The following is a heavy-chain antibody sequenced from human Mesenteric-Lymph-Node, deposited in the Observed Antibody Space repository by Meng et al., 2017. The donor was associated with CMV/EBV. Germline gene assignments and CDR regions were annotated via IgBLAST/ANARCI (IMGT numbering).Heavy chain of an antibody. CDR1: GGSFSGYS. J-gene: IGHJ6*02. CDR3: ARVGRIAVAGTSQFEEYGMDV. D-gene: IGHD6-13*01. V-gene: IGHV4-34*01. Sequence: LRLSCAVYGGSFSGYSWSWIRQPPGKGLEWIGEINHSGSTNYNPSLKSRVTISVDTSKNQFSLKLSSVTAADTAVYYCARVGRIAVAGTSQFEEYGMDVWGQGTMVTVSS. CDR2: INHSGST.